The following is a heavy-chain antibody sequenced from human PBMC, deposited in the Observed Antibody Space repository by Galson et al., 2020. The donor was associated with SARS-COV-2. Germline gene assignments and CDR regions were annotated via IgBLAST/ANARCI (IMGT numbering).Heavy chain of an antibody. D-gene: IGHD3-3*01. J-gene: IGHJ3*01. CDR2: INPSSAGT. CDR1: GYTLTDDH. Sequence: ASVKVTCKTSGYTLTDDHLHWVRQAPGQGLEWIGWINPSSAGTNYADKFQGRVTMTRDTSISTAYMELSSLRSDDTAVYYCAREDYDFWGGYAYDAFDVWGQGIRVTVSS. CDR3: AREDYDFWGGYAYDAFDV. V-gene: IGHV1-2*07.